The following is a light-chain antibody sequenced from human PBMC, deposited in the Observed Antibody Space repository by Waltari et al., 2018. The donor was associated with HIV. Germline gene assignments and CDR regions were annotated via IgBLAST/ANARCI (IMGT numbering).Light chain of an antibody. CDR2: ETT. Sequence: QSVVTQPPSVSAAPGQRVTISCSVSTSHLATTYVSWYLQLPGSAPKLLIYETTKRPSGIPDRFAGSKSGTTATLGITGLQTGDEAVYYCGTWDNSLRAGVFGGGTKLTVL. CDR1: TSHLATTY. CDR3: GTWDNSLRAGV. V-gene: IGLV1-51*02. J-gene: IGLJ2*01.